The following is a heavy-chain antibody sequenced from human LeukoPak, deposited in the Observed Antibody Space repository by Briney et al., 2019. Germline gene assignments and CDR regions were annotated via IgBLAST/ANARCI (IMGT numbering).Heavy chain of an antibody. CDR1: GLTFRSYA. CDR3: ATWVVVPAEDY. D-gene: IGHD2-2*01. CDR2: ISGSGDTI. J-gene: IGHJ4*02. Sequence: PGGSLRLSCAASGLTFRSYAMSWVRQAPGMGLEWVSVISGSGDTIFYADSVKGRFTISRDNSESTLYLQMNSLRVEDTAVYYCATWVVVPAEDYWGQGTLVTVSS. V-gene: IGHV3-23*01.